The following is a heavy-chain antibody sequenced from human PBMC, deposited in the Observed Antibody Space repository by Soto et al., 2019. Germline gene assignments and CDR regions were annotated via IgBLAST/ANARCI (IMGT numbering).Heavy chain of an antibody. V-gene: IGHV1-69*01. J-gene: IGHJ4*02. D-gene: IGHD3-22*01. CDR1: GGTFSSYA. CDR3: ARDSSGYLRWAD. CDR2: IIPIFGTA. Sequence: QVQLVQSGAEVKKPGSSVKVSCKASGGTFSSYAISWVRQAPGQGLEWMGGIIPIFGTANYAQKFQGRVTMTADESTSTAYMELRRQRSEHTLVYYSARDSSGYLRWADWGQGTLVTVSS.